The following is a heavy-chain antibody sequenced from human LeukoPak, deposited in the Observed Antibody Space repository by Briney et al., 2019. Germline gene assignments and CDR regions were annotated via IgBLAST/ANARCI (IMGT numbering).Heavy chain of an antibody. CDR2: FDPEDGET. CDR3: ATADSSGYYSISFDY. D-gene: IGHD3-22*01. V-gene: IGHV1-24*01. CDR1: GYTFTELS. Sequence: ASVKVSCKVSGYTFTELSMHWVRQAPGQGLEWMGDFDPEDGETIYAQKFQGRVTMTEDTSTDTAHMELSSLRSEDTAVYYCATADSSGYYSISFDYWGQGTLVTVSS. J-gene: IGHJ4*02.